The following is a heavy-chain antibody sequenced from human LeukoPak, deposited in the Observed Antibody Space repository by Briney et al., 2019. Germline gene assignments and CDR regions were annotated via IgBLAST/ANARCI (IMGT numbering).Heavy chain of an antibody. CDR2: IWYDGSHQ. D-gene: IGHD2-15*01. J-gene: IGHJ4*02. CDR1: GFTFTYAW. Sequence: GGSLRLSCAASGFTFTYAWMSWVRQAPGKGLEWVAVIWYDGSHQYYADSVKGRFTISRDNSKNTLDLQMNSLRVEDTAVYFCAKDKDTPATAQPQRGYFESWGQGTLVTVSS. V-gene: IGHV3-33*06. CDR3: AKDKDTPATAQPQRGYFES.